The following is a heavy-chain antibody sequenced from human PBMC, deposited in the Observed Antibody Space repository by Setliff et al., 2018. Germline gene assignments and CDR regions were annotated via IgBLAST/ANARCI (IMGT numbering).Heavy chain of an antibody. CDR3: ARENTAKNFWGEESDY. CDR1: GYTFTTYY. CDR2: INPGDGST. Sequence: ASVKVSCKASGYTFTTYYMHWVRQAPGQGLGWMGVINPGDGSTTYAQKFQGRVKMTRDTSTNTVYMQLNSLRFEDRAVYYCARENTAKNFWGEESDYWGQGTLVTVS. J-gene: IGHJ4*02. V-gene: IGHV1-46*01. D-gene: IGHD3-3*01.